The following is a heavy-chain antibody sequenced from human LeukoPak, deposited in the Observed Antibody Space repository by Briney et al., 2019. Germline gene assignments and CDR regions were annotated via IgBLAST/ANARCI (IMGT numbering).Heavy chain of an antibody. Sequence: ASVNVSCKASGYTFTSYDINCVRQATGQGLEWMGWMNPNSGNTGYAQKFQGRVTVTRNTSISTAYMELSSLRSEDTAVYYCERLHKITMVRGVIIRKNYYYYGMDVWGQGTTVTVSS. J-gene: IGHJ6*02. V-gene: IGHV1-8*01. CDR2: MNPNSGNT. CDR3: ERLHKITMVRGVIIRKNYYYYGMDV. CDR1: GYTFTSYD. D-gene: IGHD3-10*01.